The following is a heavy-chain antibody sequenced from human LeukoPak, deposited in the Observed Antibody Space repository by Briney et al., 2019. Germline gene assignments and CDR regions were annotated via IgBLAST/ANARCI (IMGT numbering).Heavy chain of an antibody. CDR3: ARDRVGLLQPPGFDY. J-gene: IGHJ4*02. CDR1: GFTFSDYY. V-gene: IGHV3-11*01. CDR2: ISSSGSTI. D-gene: IGHD2-21*01. Sequence: GGPLRLSCAASGFTFSDYYMSWIRQAPGKGLEWVSYISSSGSTIYYADSVKGRFTISRDNAKNSLYLQMNSLRAEDTAVYYCARDRVGLLQPPGFDYWGQGTLVTVSS.